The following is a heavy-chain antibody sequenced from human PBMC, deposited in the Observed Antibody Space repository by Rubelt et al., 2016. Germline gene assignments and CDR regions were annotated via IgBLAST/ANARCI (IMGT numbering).Heavy chain of an antibody. D-gene: IGHD2-2*01. J-gene: IGHJ6*02. V-gene: IGHV3-21*01. CDR3: ARYCSSTTCYVPYYYGMDV. Sequence: GKGLEWVSSITSSSSSTYYGDSVKGRFTISRDNARNSLYLQMNSLRAEDTAVYYCARYCSSTTCYVPYYYGMDVWGQGTTVTVSS. CDR2: ITSSSSST.